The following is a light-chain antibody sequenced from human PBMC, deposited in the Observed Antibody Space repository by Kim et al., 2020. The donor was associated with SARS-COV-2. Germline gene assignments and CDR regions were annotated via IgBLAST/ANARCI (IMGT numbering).Light chain of an antibody. CDR2: AEA. CDR3: QQYERSPMT. Sequence: TGEGANHSCLASQSGRSRSLAWYQQRPGQATSLIIYAEATRATGIPDRFSGSGSGTDFTLTISRLEPEDFAIYYCQQYERSPMTFGQGTRLEIK. V-gene: IGKV3-20*01. J-gene: IGKJ5*01. CDR1: QSGRSRS.